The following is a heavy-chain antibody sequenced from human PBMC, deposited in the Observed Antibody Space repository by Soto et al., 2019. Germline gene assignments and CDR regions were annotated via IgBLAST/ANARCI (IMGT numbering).Heavy chain of an antibody. CDR1: GFTFSSYG. V-gene: IGHV3-30*18. CDR3: AKDYSGYELDY. Sequence: GGSLRLSCAASGFTFSSYGMHWVRQAPGKGLEWVAVISYDGSNKYYADSVKGRFTISRDNSKNTLYLQMNSLRAEDTAVYYCAKDYSGYELDYWGQGTLVTVSS. D-gene: IGHD5-12*01. J-gene: IGHJ4*02. CDR2: ISYDGSNK.